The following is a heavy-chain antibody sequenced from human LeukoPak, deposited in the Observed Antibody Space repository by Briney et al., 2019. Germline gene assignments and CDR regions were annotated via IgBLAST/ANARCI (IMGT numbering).Heavy chain of an antibody. D-gene: IGHD5-18*01. V-gene: IGHV3-30-3*01. CDR3: ARDLLAFVDTAHDLDY. J-gene: IGHJ4*02. Sequence: GGSLRLSCAASGFTFSSYAMHWVRQAPGKGLEWVAVISYDGSNKYYADSVKGRFTISRDNSKNTLYLQMNSLRAEDTAVYYCARDLLAFVDTAHDLDYWGQGTLVTVSS. CDR1: GFTFSSYA. CDR2: ISYDGSNK.